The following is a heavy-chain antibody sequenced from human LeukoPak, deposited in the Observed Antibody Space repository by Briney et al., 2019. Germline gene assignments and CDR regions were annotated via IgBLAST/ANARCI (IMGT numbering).Heavy chain of an antibody. J-gene: IGHJ4*02. CDR1: GFTFSSYG. CDR3: AKDSAAPISITMVRGRWYFDY. D-gene: IGHD3-10*01. V-gene: IGHV3-30*02. CDR2: IRYDGSNK. Sequence: PGGSLRLSCAASGFTFSSYGMHWVRQAPGKGLEWVAFIRYDGSNKYHADSVKGRFTISRDNSKNTKYLQMNSLRAEDTAVYYCAKDSAAPISITMVRGRWYFDYWGQGTLVIVSS.